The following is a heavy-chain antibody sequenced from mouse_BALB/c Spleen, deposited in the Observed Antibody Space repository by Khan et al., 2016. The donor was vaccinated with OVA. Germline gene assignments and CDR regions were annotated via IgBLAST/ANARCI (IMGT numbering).Heavy chain of an antibody. CDR3: TRNGFGNYESWDY. D-gene: IGHD2-1*01. Sequence: VQLQQSGTVLARPGASVKTSCKASGYTFTSYWMHWVKQRPGQGLEWIGAIYPGNSDINYNQKFKGKAKLTAVTSTSTAYMELNSLTNEDSAVYYCTRNGFGNYESWDYWGQGTTLTVSS. CDR2: IYPGNSDI. V-gene: IGHV1-5*01. CDR1: GYTFTSYW. J-gene: IGHJ2*01.